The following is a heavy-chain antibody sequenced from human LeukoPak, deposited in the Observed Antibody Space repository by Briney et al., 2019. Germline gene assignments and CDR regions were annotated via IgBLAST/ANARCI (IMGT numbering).Heavy chain of an antibody. D-gene: IGHD3-10*01. J-gene: IGHJ5*02. CDR1: GGSISSGGYS. CDR2: IYHSGST. V-gene: IGHV4-30-2*01. CDR3: ARHDATPYRHVWFGELSRGNWFDP. Sequence: PSQTLSLTCAVSGGSISSGGYSWSWIRQPPGKGLEWIGYIYHSGSTYYNPSLKSRVTISVDTSKNQFSLKLSSVTAADTAVYYCARHDATPYRHVWFGELSRGNWFDPWGQGALVTVSS.